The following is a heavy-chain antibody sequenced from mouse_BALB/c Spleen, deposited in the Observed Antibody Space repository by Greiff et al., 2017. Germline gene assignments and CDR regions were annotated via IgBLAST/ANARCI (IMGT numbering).Heavy chain of an antibody. CDR3: AGSTTAKTWFAY. D-gene: IGHD1-2*01. J-gene: IGHJ3*01. Sequence: DVKLQESGPDLVKPSQSLSLTCTVTGYSITSGYSWHWIRQFPGNKLEWMGYIHYSGSTNYNPSLKSRISITRDTSKNQFFLQLNSVTTEDTATYYCAGSTTAKTWFAYWGQGTLVTVSA. V-gene: IGHV3-1*02. CDR2: IHYSGST. CDR1: GYSITSGYS.